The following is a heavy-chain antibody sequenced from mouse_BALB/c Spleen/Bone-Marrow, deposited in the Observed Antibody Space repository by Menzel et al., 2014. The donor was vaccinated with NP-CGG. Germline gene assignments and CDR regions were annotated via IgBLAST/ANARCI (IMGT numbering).Heavy chain of an antibody. CDR3: ARRDNAPFAY. CDR2: IDPSDSET. CDR1: GYSFTSYW. V-gene: IGHV1S126*01. Sequence: QVQLKQSGPQLVRPGASVKISCKASGYSFTSYWMHWVKQRPGQGLEWIGMIDPSDSETKLNQKFKDKATLTVDKSSSTAYLQLSSPTSEDSADYYCARRDNAPFAYWGQGTLVTVSA. D-gene: IGHD1-3*01. J-gene: IGHJ3*01.